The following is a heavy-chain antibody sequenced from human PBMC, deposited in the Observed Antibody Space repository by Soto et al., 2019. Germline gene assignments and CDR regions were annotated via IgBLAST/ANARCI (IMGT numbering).Heavy chain of an antibody. CDR3: ASFPFGRSRCTIPGSFDY. J-gene: IGHJ4*02. CDR1: GGSISSYY. D-gene: IGHD3-16*01. CDR2: IYYSGST. V-gene: IGHV4-59*01. Sequence: SDTLSLTCTVSGGSISSYYWSWIRQPPGKGLEWIGYIYYSGSTNYNPSLKSRVTISVDTSKNQFSLRLSSVTAADTAVYYCASFPFGRSRCTIPGSFDYWGQGTLVTVSS.